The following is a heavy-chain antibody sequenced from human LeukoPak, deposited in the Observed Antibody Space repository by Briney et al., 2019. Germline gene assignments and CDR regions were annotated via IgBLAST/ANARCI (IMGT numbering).Heavy chain of an antibody. CDR3: ARDEFGDYAY. CDR2: IKPDGSDP. J-gene: IGHJ4*02. V-gene: IGHV3-7*01. Sequence: GGSLRLSCAASGFTVSVYGMSWGRQAPGKGLEWVATIKPDGSDPWYVDSVKGRFTISRDNTKNSLYLQMNRLTADNTALYYCARDEFGDYAYWGQGTLVTVSS. D-gene: IGHD2-21*01. CDR1: GFTVSVYG.